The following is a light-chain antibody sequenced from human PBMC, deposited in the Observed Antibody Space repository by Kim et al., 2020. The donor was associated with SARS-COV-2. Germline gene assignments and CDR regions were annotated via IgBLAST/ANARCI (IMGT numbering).Light chain of an antibody. CDR1: QSISSY. V-gene: IGKV1-39*01. CDR2: AAS. J-gene: IGKJ1*01. Sequence: ASVGNRVTITCRASQSISSYLNWYQQKPGKAPKLLIYAASSLQSGVPSRFSGSGSGTDFTLTISSLQPEDFATYYCQQSYSTPRAFGQGTKVDIK. CDR3: QQSYSTPRA.